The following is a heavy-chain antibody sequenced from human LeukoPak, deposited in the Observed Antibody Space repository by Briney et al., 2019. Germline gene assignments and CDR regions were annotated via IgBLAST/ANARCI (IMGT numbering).Heavy chain of an antibody. V-gene: IGHV3-23*01. CDR2: ISGSGGST. CDR1: GFTFSSYA. D-gene: IGHD3-22*01. CDR3: AKAAGYYYDVDI. J-gene: IGHJ3*02. Sequence: GGSLRLSCAASGFTFSSYAMSWVRQAPGKGLERVSAISGSGGSTYYADSVKGRFTISRDNSKNTLYLQMNGLRAEDTAVYYCAKAAGYYYDVDIWGQGTMVTVSS.